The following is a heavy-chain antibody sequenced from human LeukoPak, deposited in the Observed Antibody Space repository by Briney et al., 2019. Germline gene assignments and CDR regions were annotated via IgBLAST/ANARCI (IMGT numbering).Heavy chain of an antibody. CDR1: GYTFTRYG. CDR2: ISAYNGNT. CDR3: ARRSNCGGDCSFDY. V-gene: IGHV1-18*01. J-gene: IGHJ4*02. Sequence: ASVKVSCKASGYTFTRYGINWVRQAPGQGLEWMGWISAYNGNTNYAQQLQGRVTMTTDTSTSTAYMELRSLRSDDTAVYYCARRSNCGGDCSFDYWGQGTLVTVSS. D-gene: IGHD2-21*02.